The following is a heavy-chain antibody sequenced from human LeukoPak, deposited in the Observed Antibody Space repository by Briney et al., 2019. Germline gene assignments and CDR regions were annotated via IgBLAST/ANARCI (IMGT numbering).Heavy chain of an antibody. D-gene: IGHD3-22*01. CDR2: INTDNGNT. V-gene: IGHV1-3*04. J-gene: IGHJ4*02. CDR3: ATLIGAYFDY. CDR1: GYTFTNHP. Sequence: GASVTVSCKTSGYTFTNHPMHWMRQAPGQRLEWMGWINTDNGNTKYSQKFQGRVAFTRDTSASTAYMELNSLTSEDTSVYYCATLIGAYFDYWGQGTLVTVSS.